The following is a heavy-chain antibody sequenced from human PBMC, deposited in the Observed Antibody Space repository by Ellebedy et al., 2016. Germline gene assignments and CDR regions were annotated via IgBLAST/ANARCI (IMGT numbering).Heavy chain of an antibody. CDR1: GGSFSGYY. V-gene: IGHV4-34*01. J-gene: IGHJ4*02. CDR3: ARGGYSGYEDY. CDR2: INHSGST. D-gene: IGHD5-12*01. Sequence: SETLSLTXAVYGGSFSGYYWSWIRQPPGKGLEWIGEINHSGSTNYNPSLKSRVTISVDTSKNQFSLKLSSVTAADTAVYYCARGGYSGYEDYWGQGTLVTVSS.